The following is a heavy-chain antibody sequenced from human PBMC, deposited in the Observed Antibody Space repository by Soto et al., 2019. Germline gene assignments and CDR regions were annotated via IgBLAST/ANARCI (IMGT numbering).Heavy chain of an antibody. J-gene: IGHJ4*02. Sequence: GGSLRLSCAVSGFTIGPYGVTWVRQPPGKGLEWVAGIDYNEINQYYIDPVKGRFTISRDQSKNTLYLQMNSLRAEDTAVYYCARDFCPVPTCYDLWGQGVLVTVSS. CDR3: ARDFCPVPTCYDL. CDR2: IDYNEINQ. CDR1: GFTIGPYG. D-gene: IGHD2-2*01. V-gene: IGHV3-33*08.